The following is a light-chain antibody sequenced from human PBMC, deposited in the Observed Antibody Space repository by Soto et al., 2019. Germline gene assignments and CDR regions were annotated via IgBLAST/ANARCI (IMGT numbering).Light chain of an antibody. V-gene: IGKV3-20*01. CDR2: GAS. Sequence: EIVLTQSPGTLSLSPGEGATLSCRASQTVSSSNLAWYQQKPGQAPRIIIFGASGRATGIPDRFSGSGSGTDFTLTISRLEPEDFAVYYCQQYGSLSWTFGQGTKVDIK. CDR3: QQYGSLSWT. CDR1: QTVSSSN. J-gene: IGKJ1*01.